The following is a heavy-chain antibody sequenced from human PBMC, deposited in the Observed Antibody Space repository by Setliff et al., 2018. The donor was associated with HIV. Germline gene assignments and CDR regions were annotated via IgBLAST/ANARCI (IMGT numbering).Heavy chain of an antibody. CDR2: IYYSGNT. Sequence: KPSETLSLTCIVSGDSINSGDYSWSWIRQHPGKALEWIGHIYYSGNTHYSPSLKRRLTMSLDRSQNHFFLRLRSVTAADTAVYYCARGGYNGYESSFDDWGLGTLVTVSS. D-gene: IGHD5-12*01. CDR3: ARGGYNGYESSFDD. CDR1: GDSINSGDYS. V-gene: IGHV4-31*03. J-gene: IGHJ4*02.